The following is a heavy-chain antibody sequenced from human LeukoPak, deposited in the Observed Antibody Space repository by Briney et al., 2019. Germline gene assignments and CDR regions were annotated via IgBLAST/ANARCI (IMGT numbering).Heavy chain of an antibody. Sequence: SQTLTLTCTVSGGSISSGAYYWSWIRQHPGKGLEWIGCIFYGGNTFYNPSLKSRLTMSLGTSKNQLSMKLSSVTVADTAVYYCGYFYGDYFDYWGQGTLVTVSP. J-gene: IGHJ4*02. D-gene: IGHD3-3*01. CDR1: GGSISSGAYY. V-gene: IGHV4-31*03. CDR2: IFYGGNT. CDR3: GYFYGDYFDY.